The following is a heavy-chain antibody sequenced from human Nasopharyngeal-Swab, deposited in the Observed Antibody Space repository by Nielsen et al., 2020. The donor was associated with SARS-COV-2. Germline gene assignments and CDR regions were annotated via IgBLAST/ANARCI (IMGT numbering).Heavy chain of an antibody. D-gene: IGHD5-12*01. Sequence: LKISCAASGFTFSSYSMNWVRQAPGKGLEWVSSISSSSSYIYYADSVKGRFTISRDKAKNSLYLQMNSLRAEDTAVYYCATHSGYSGYDPFDYWGQGTLVTVSS. CDR3: ATHSGYSGYDPFDY. CDR1: GFTFSSYS. V-gene: IGHV3-21*01. CDR2: ISSSSSYI. J-gene: IGHJ4*02.